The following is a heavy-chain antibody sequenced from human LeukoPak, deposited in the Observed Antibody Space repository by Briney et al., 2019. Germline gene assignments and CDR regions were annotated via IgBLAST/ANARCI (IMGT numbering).Heavy chain of an antibody. D-gene: IGHD1-1*01. CDR3: ARDPYNGAYSEGYYYYYMDV. CDR2: ISSGSSAI. V-gene: IGHV3-21*01. CDR1: GFTFTTYS. J-gene: IGHJ6*03. Sequence: GGSLRLSCEASGFTFTTYSMTWVRQAPGKGLEWVSIISSGSSAIFSADALKGRFTISRDDAKNLLYLQMNSLRVEDTAIYYCARDPYNGAYSEGYYYYYMDVWGKGTTVTVSS.